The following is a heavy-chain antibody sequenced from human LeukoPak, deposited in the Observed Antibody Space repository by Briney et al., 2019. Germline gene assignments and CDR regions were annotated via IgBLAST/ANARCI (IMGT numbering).Heavy chain of an antibody. CDR1: GYTFTRYY. CDR2: INPSGGST. J-gene: IGHJ6*02. V-gene: IGHV1-46*01. CDR3: AAQGIWTTFEMDV. Sequence: ASVKVSCKASGYTFTRYYMHWVRQAPGPGLEWMGIINPSGGSTSYAQKFQSRVTMTTDTCTSTGYMERSSLRSADTAVYYCAAQGIWTTFEMDVWGQGTTVTVSS. D-gene: IGHD3/OR15-3a*01.